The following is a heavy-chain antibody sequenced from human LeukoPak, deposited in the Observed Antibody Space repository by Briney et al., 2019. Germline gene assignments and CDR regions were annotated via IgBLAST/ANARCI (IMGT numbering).Heavy chain of an antibody. CDR2: IKQDGSEK. D-gene: IGHD3-10*01. J-gene: IGHJ4*02. V-gene: IGHV3-7*01. CDR3: ARGGFSVDY. CDR1: GFTFSTYW. Sequence: GGSLRLSCAASGFTFSTYWMSWVRQAPGKGLEWVANIKQDGSEKYYVDSVKGRFTISRDNAKSSLYLQMNSLTAEDTAVYYCARGGFSVDYWGQGTLVTVSS.